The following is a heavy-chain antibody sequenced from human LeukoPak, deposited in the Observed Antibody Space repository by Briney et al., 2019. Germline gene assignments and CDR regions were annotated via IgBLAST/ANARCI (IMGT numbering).Heavy chain of an antibody. CDR3: ARAVRGTTGKYYYYMDV. V-gene: IGHV4-61*08. CDR1: GGSISSGDYY. D-gene: IGHD1-1*01. J-gene: IGHJ6*03. CDR2: IYYSGST. Sequence: SETLSLTCTVSGGSISSGDYYWSWIRQPPGKGLWGIGYIYYSGSTNYNPSLKSRVAISVDTSKNQFSLKLSSVTAADTAVYYCARAVRGTTGKYYYYMDVWGKGTTVTVSS.